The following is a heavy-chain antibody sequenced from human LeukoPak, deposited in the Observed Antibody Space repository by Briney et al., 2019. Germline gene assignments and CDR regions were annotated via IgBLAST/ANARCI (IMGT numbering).Heavy chain of an antibody. V-gene: IGHV3-11*04. J-gene: IGHJ4*02. CDR3: ARDSCSNGVCFDY. CDR1: GFTFSDYY. CDR2: ISTSGSTI. D-gene: IGHD2-8*01. Sequence: TGGSLRLSCTASGFTFSDYYMSWIHQAPGKGLEWVSYISTSGSTIYYGDSVKGRFTISRDNAKNSLYLQMNSLRAEDTAVYYCARDSCSNGVCFDYWGQGTLVTVSS.